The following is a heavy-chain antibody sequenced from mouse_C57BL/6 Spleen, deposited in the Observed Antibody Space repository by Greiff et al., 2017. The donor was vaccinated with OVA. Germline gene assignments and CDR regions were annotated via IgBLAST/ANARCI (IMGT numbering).Heavy chain of an antibody. V-gene: IGHV5-17*01. J-gene: IGHJ2*01. CDR3: ARDYYGFDY. CDR2: ISSGSSTI. Sequence: EVKLMESGGGLVKPGGSLKLSCAASGFTFSDYGMHWVRQAPEQGLEWVAYISSGSSTIYYADTVKGRFTISRDNAKNTLSLQMTSLRSEDTAMYYCARDYYGFDYWGQGTTLTVAS. CDR1: GFTFSDYG. D-gene: IGHD1-1*01.